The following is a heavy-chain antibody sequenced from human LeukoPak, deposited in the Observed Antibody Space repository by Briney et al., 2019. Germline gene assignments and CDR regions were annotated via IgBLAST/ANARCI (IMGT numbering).Heavy chain of an antibody. J-gene: IGHJ5*02. D-gene: IGHD3-3*01. CDR3: ARNHYDFWSGYYDFDP. Sequence: SETLSLTCAVSGGSISSGGYSWSWIRQPPGKGLEWIGYIYHSGSTYYNPSLKSRVTISVVRSKNQFSLKLSSVTAADTAVYYCARNHYDFWSGYYDFDPWGQGTLVTVSS. V-gene: IGHV4-30-2*01. CDR2: IYHSGST. CDR1: GGSISSGGYS.